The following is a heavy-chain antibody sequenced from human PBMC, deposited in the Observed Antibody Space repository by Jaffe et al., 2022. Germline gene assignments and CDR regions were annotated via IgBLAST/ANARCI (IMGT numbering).Heavy chain of an antibody. J-gene: IGHJ4*02. V-gene: IGHV3-7*01. CDR1: GFTFSSYW. CDR3: ARVSGVPAAILLYFDY. D-gene: IGHD2-2*01. Sequence: EVQLVESGGGLVQPGGSLRLSCAASGFTFSSYWMSWVRQAPGKGLEWVANIKQDGSEKYYVDSVKGRFTISRDNAKNSLYLQMNSLRAEDTAVYYCARVSGVPAAILLYFDYWGQGTLVTVSS. CDR2: IKQDGSEK.